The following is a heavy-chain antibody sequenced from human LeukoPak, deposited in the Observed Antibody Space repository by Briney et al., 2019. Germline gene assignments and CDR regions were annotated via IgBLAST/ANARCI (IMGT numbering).Heavy chain of an antibody. CDR2: IYYSGST. CDR1: GGSISSYY. J-gene: IGHJ4*02. D-gene: IGHD1-14*01. Sequence: SETLSLTCTVSGGSISSYYWSWIRQPPGKGLEWIGYIYYSGSTNYNLSLKSRVTISVDTSKNQFSLKLSSVTAADTAVYYCARTGREPKIDYWGQGTLVTVSS. CDR3: ARTGREPKIDY. V-gene: IGHV4-59*08.